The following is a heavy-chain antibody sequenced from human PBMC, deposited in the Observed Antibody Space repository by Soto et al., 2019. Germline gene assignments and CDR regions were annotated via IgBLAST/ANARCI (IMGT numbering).Heavy chain of an antibody. V-gene: IGHV3-30-3*01. J-gene: IGHJ6*02. CDR3: AREGWCSGRALDV. CDR1: GFTFSNYA. D-gene: IGHD3-10*02. Sequence: QVQLVESGGGVVQPGRSLRLSCAASGFTFSNYAMHWVRQAPGKGLEWVAVISYDGSNKYYADSVKGRFTISRDNSKNTLYLQMNSLRAEDTAVYYCAREGWCSGRALDVWGQGTTVTVSS. CDR2: ISYDGSNK.